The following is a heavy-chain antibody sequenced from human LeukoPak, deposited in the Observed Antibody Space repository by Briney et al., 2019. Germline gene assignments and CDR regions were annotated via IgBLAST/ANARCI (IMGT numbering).Heavy chain of an antibody. J-gene: IGHJ2*01. CDR1: GFSFANYA. CDR3: ATSDYGGPYWYFDV. D-gene: IGHD4-23*01. Sequence: GGSLRLSCPASGFSFANYATPGLRQAPGKGLEWVSLISGDGGSTYYADSVKGRFTISRDNNKNSLYLQMNSLRTEDTALYYCATSDYGGPYWYFDVWGRGTLVTVSS. V-gene: IGHV3-43*02. CDR2: ISGDGGST.